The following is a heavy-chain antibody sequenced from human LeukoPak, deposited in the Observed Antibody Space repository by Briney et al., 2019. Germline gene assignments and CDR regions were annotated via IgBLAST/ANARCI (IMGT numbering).Heavy chain of an antibody. D-gene: IGHD2-15*01. CDR2: IKQDGREK. Sequence: PGGSLRLSCAASGFTFSNYWMSWVRQAPGKGLEWVANIKQDGREKCYVDSVKGRFTISRDNAKNSLYLQMNSLRAEDTAVYYCARDRWELLSNSYHYCGLDVWGQGTTVTVSS. CDR3: ARDRWELLSNSYHYCGLDV. V-gene: IGHV3-7*01. CDR1: GFTFSNYW. J-gene: IGHJ6*02.